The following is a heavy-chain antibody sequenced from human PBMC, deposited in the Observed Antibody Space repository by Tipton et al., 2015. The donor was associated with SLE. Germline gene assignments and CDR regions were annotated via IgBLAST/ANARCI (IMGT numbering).Heavy chain of an antibody. CDR3: ARAPPQLGFDY. J-gene: IGHJ4*02. V-gene: IGHV1-46*01. CDR1: GYTFTSYY. Sequence: QLVQSGAEVKKPGASVKVSCKASGYTFTSYYLHWVRQAPGQGLEWMGIINPFSGSRNYAQRFQGRVTMTRDTSISTAYMELSSLRSEDTAVYYCARAPPQLGFDYWGQGTLVTVSS. CDR2: INPFSGSR. D-gene: IGHD5-24*01.